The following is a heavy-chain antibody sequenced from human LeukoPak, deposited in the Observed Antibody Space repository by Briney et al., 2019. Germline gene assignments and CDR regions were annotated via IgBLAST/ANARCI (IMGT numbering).Heavy chain of an antibody. Sequence: SETLSLTCTVSGGSISSGDYYWSWIRQPPGKGLEWIGYIYYSGSTYYNPSLKSRVTISADTSKNQFSLKLSSVTAADTAVYYCAREFFLGARNYMDVWGKGTTVTVSS. J-gene: IGHJ6*03. V-gene: IGHV4-30-4*08. CDR2: IYYSGST. D-gene: IGHD3-10*01. CDR3: AREFFLGARNYMDV. CDR1: GGSISSGDYY.